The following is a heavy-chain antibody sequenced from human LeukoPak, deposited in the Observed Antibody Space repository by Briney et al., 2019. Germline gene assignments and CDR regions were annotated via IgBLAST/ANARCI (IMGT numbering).Heavy chain of an antibody. J-gene: IGHJ4*02. D-gene: IGHD6-19*01. CDR3: ARDHIAVAGPPDY. Sequence: ASVKVSCKASEYTFTDYYIHWVRQAPGQGLEWMGWINPNSGGTDYAQRFQGRVTMTRDTSTSTAYMELRSLRSDDTAVYYCARDHIAVAGPPDYWGQGTLVTVSS. CDR2: INPNSGGT. V-gene: IGHV1-2*02. CDR1: EYTFTDYY.